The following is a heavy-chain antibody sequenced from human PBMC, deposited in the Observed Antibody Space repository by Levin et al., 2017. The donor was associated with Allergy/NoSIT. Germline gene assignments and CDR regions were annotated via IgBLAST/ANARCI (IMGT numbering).Heavy chain of an antibody. CDR3: ARFVGGSDRGFDY. V-gene: IGHV4-59*01. CDR1: GGSISSYN. CDR2: IYDTGNT. Sequence: SETLSLTCTVSGGSISSYNWSWIRQPPGKGLEWIGYIYDTGNTNYNPSLKSRVTLSVDTSKNQFSLKLSSVSPAETAVYYCARFVGGSDRGFDYWGQGTLVTVSA. D-gene: IGHD3-16*02. J-gene: IGHJ4*02.